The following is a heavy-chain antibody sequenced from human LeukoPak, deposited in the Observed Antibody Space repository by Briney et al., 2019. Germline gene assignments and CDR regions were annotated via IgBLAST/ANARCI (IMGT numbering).Heavy chain of an antibody. CDR1: GFTFTSYS. V-gene: IGHV3-74*01. J-gene: IGHJ4*02. CDR2: IETDGTTI. CDR3: AREYNGGLDY. D-gene: IGHD5-12*01. Sequence: GGSLRLSCAASGFTFTSYSMNWVRQTPGKGLVWVANIETDGTTIHYADSVKGRFTISRDNAENTVYLQMNSLRAEDTGVYHCAREYNGGLDYWGQGTLVTVPS.